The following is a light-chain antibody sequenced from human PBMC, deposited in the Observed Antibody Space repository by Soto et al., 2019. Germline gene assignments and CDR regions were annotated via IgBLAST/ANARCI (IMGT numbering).Light chain of an antibody. J-gene: IGKJ1*01. CDR1: QDISNY. CDR2: AAS. Sequence: DIQMTQSPSSLSASVGDRVTITCRATQDISNYLAWYQQKPGKVPNLLIYAASTLQSGVPSRFSGSGSGKDFTLTISSLQPEDVATSYCQKYNSAPPWTFGQGTKVEI. V-gene: IGKV1-27*01. CDR3: QKYNSAPPWT.